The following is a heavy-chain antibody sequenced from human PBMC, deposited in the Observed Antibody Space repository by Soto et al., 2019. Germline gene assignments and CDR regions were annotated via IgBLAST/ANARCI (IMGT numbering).Heavy chain of an antibody. CDR3: AGVVWFRGMDV. CDR1: GYSVSSSSAA. Sequence: SHTLSLTCDISGYSVSSSSAAWNWIRQSPSRGLEWLGRTYYRSKWIHEYTVSMESRITINPDTSKNQFSLHIYSVTPEDTAVYYCAGVVWFRGMDVWGQGTPVTV. D-gene: IGHD3-16*01. CDR2: TYYRSKWIH. V-gene: IGHV6-1*01. J-gene: IGHJ6*02.